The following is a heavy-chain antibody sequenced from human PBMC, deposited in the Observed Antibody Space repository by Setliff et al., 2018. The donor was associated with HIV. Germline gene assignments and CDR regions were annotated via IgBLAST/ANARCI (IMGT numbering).Heavy chain of an antibody. D-gene: IGHD1-1*01. V-gene: IGHV3-7*01. CDR3: ASARIPTGGTSTSFDY. CDR2: IKEDGSEK. Sequence: GGSLRLSCTASGFTFSDYYMSWIRQAPGKGLEWVASIKEDGSEKYYVDSLKGRFTISRDTAKNTLYLQVNSLRPEDTAVYYCASARIPTGGTSTSFDYWGQGTLVTVSS. J-gene: IGHJ4*02. CDR1: GFTFSDYY.